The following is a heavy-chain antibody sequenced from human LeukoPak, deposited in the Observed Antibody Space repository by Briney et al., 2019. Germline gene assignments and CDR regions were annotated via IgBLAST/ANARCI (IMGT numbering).Heavy chain of an antibody. CDR3: ARGIADDYYYYYYMDV. CDR2: ISAYNGNT. Sequence: GASVKVSCKASGYTFTSYGISWVRQAPGQGLEWMGWISAYNGNTNYAQKLQGRVTMTTDTSTSTAYMELRSLRSDDTAVYYCARGIADDYYYYYYMDVWGKGTTVTVSS. J-gene: IGHJ6*03. CDR1: GYTFTSYG. D-gene: IGHD6-13*01. V-gene: IGHV1-18*01.